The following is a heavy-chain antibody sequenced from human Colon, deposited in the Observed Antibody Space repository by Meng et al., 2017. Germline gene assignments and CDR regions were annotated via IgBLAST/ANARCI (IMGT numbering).Heavy chain of an antibody. CDR3: ARYRYDSSSYSNFFDP. D-gene: IGHD3-22*01. Sequence: EQLQQVGQELVKPSQTLSPTCTVSGASISSEAFYWGWIRQHPGKGLEWIGYMHYSGIANYNPSLNSRIAISVDTSKNHFSLKLSSVTAADTAVYYCARYRYDSSSYSNFFDPWGQGTLVTVSS. CDR2: MHYSGIA. V-gene: IGHV4-31*03. CDR1: GASISSEAFY. J-gene: IGHJ5*02.